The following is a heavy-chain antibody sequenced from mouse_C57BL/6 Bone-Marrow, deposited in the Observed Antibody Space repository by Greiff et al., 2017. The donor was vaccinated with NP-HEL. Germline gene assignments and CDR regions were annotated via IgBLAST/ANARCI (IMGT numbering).Heavy chain of an antibody. CDR1: GFSLTSYG. V-gene: IGHV2-5*01. Sequence: VKLMESGPGLVQPSQSLSITCTVSGFSLTSYGVHWVRQSPGKGLEWLGVIWRGGSTDYNAAFMSSLSITKDNSKSQVFCKMNRLQADDTAIYYCAKNGLGRGACWYFDVWGTGTTVTVSS. D-gene: IGHD4-1*01. CDR2: IWRGGST. CDR3: AKNGLGRGACWYFDV. J-gene: IGHJ1*03.